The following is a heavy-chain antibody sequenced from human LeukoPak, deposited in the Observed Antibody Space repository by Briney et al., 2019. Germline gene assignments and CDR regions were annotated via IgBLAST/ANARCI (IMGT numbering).Heavy chain of an antibody. CDR3: ARVGYYESSGYYEY. J-gene: IGHJ4*02. D-gene: IGHD3-22*01. CDR2: INPNCGGT. Sequence: ASVKVSCKASGYTLTDYYMHWVRQAPGQGLEWMGRINPNCGGTNYAQKFQGRVTMTRDTSISTVYMELSRLRSDDTAVYYCARVGYYESSGYYEYWGQGTLVTVSS. V-gene: IGHV1-2*06. CDR1: GYTLTDYY.